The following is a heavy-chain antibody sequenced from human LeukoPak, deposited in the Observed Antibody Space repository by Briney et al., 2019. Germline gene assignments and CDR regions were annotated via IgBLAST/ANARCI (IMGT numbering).Heavy chain of an antibody. CDR2: IIPIFGTA. D-gene: IGHD4-23*01. CDR3: ARDLDRGFVYGGVWLPDQNRFDP. J-gene: IGHJ5*02. V-gene: IGHV1-69*06. Sequence: RASVKVSCKASGGTFSSYAISWVRQAPGQGLEWMGGIIPIFGTANYAQKFQGRVTITADKSTSTAYMELSSLRSEDTAVYYCARDLDRGFVYGGVWLPDQNRFDPWGQGTLVTVSS. CDR1: GGTFSSYA.